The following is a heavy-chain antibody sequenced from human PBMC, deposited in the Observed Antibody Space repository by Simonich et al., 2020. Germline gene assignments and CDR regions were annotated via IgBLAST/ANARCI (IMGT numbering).Heavy chain of an antibody. CDR3: ARVPPTSGSYYYYYYYMDV. Sequence: QVQLVQSGAEVKKPGASVKVSCKASGYTFTAYYMHWVRQAPEQGLEWMGWNNPNMGSTNYAQKFQGRVTMTRETSISKAYMELSRLRSDDTAVYYCARVPPTSGSYYYYYYYMDVWGKGTTVTVSS. CDR1: GYTFTAYY. V-gene: IGHV1-2*02. CDR2: NNPNMGST. D-gene: IGHD1-26*01. J-gene: IGHJ6*03.